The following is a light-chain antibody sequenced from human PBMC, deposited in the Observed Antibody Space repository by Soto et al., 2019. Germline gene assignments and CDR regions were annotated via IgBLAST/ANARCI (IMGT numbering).Light chain of an antibody. Sequence: EIVMTQSPATLSVSPGERATLSCRASRSISSNLAWYQQKPGQAPRLLIYGASTRATGIPARFSGSGSGTEFTLTISSLQSEDFALYYCHQYENWPQTFGQGTKVDIK. V-gene: IGKV3-15*01. CDR2: GAS. CDR3: HQYENWPQT. CDR1: RSISSN. J-gene: IGKJ1*01.